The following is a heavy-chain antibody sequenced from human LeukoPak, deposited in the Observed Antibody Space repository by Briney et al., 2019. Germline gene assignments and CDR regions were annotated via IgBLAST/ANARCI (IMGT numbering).Heavy chain of an antibody. Sequence: SVKVSSKASGGTFSCYAISWVRQAPGPGHEWMGGIIPIFGTANYAQKFQGRVTITTDESTSTAYMELSSLRSEDTAVYYCARQGIAARAEFDYWGQGTLVTVSS. CDR3: ARQGIAARAEFDY. J-gene: IGHJ4*02. CDR1: GGTFSCYA. D-gene: IGHD6-6*01. V-gene: IGHV1-69*05. CDR2: IIPIFGTA.